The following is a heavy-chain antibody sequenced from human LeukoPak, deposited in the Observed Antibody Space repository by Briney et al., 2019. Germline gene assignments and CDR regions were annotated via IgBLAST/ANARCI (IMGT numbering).Heavy chain of an antibody. CDR3: ARASGSSWYGYLDY. CDR2: IYYSGST. Sequence: SETLSLACTVSGGSISSGGYYWSWIRQHPGKGLEWIGYIYYSGSTYYNPSLKSRVTISVDTSKNQFSLKLSSVTAADTAVYYCARASGSSWYGYLDYWGQGTLVTVSS. V-gene: IGHV4-31*03. CDR1: GGSISSGGYY. J-gene: IGHJ4*02. D-gene: IGHD6-13*01.